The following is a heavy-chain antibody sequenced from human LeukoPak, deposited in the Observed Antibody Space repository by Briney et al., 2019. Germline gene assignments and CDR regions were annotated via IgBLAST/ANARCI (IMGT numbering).Heavy chain of an antibody. Sequence: GGSLRLSCAASGFTFSSYSMNWVRQAPGKGLEWVSSISSSSSYIYYADSVKGRFTISRDNAKNSLYLQMNSLRAEDTAVYYCASLYYHDSSGYYPHFDYWGQGTLVTVSS. J-gene: IGHJ4*02. CDR3: ASLYYHDSSGYYPHFDY. CDR2: ISSSSSYI. V-gene: IGHV3-21*01. D-gene: IGHD3-22*01. CDR1: GFTFSSYS.